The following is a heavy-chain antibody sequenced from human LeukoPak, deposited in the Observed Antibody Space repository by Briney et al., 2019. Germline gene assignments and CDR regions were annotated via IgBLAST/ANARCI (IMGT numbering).Heavy chain of an antibody. Sequence: GGSLRLSCAASGFTFSSYAMSWVRQAPGKGLEWVSAISGSGGSTYYADSVKGRFTISRDNSKNTLYLRMNSLRAEDTAVYYCAKARMVRGVILDYWGQGTLVTVSS. CDR3: AKARMVRGVILDY. V-gene: IGHV3-23*01. CDR1: GFTFSSYA. D-gene: IGHD3-10*01. J-gene: IGHJ4*02. CDR2: ISGSGGST.